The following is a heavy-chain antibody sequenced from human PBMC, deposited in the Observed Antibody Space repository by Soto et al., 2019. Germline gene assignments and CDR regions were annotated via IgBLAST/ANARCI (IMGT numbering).Heavy chain of an antibody. CDR3: ARDTPLYYDFWSGASNWFDP. V-gene: IGHV1-3*01. Sequence: GASVKVSCKASGYTFTSYAMHWVRQAPGQRLEWMGWINAGNGNTKYSQKFQGRVTITRDTSASTAYMELSSLRSEDTAVYYCARDTPLYYDFWSGASNWFDPWGQGTLVTVSS. CDR1: GYTFTSYA. D-gene: IGHD3-3*01. J-gene: IGHJ5*02. CDR2: INAGNGNT.